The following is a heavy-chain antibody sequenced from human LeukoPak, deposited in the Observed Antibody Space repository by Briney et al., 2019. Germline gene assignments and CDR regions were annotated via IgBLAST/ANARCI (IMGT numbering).Heavy chain of an antibody. D-gene: IGHD5-24*01. CDR1: GGSISSYY. Sequence: SETLSPTCTVSGGSISSYYWSWIRQPPGKGLEWIGYIYYSGSTNYNPSLKSRVTISVDTSKNQSSLKLSSVTAADTAVYYCARVSGRDGYKIPPYFDYWGQGTLVTVSS. V-gene: IGHV4-59*08. CDR3: ARVSGRDGYKIPPYFDY. CDR2: IYYSGST. J-gene: IGHJ4*02.